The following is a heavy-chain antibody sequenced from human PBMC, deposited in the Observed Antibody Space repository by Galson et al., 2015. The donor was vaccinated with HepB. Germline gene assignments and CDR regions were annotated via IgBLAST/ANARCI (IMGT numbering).Heavy chain of an antibody. CDR2: IKSKTDGGTT. V-gene: IGHV3-15*01. J-gene: IGHJ3*02. Sequence: SLRLSCAASRITFSNVWMSWVRQAPGKGLECVGRIKSKTDGGTTDYTAPVKGRFTISRDDLKNTVYLQMNSLKTEDTAVYYCTTDLPYDAFDIWGQGTMVTVSS. CDR3: TTDLPYDAFDI. CDR1: RITFSNVW.